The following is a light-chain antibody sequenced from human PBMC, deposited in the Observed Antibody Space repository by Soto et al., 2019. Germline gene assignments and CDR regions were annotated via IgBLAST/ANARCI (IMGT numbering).Light chain of an antibody. CDR3: QRGDT. V-gene: IGKV3-11*01. CDR2: DAS. Sequence: EIVLTQSPATLSLSPGERATLSCRASQSVSSNLAWYQQKPGQAPRLLIYDASTRATGIPPRFSGSGSGTDFTFTISSLEPEDFAVYYCQRGDTFGQGTRPEIK. J-gene: IGKJ5*01. CDR1: QSVSSN.